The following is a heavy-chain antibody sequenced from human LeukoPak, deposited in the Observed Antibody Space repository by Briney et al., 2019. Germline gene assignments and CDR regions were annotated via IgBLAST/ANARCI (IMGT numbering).Heavy chain of an antibody. J-gene: IGHJ6*02. V-gene: IGHV5-51*01. D-gene: IGHD3-10*01. Sequence: AGESLKISCKGSGYSFTSYWIGWVRQMPGKGLEWMGIIYPGDSDTRYSPSFQGQVTISADKSISTAYLQWSSLKASDTAMYYCARQGRITMVRGTYYGMDVWGQGTTVTVSS. CDR2: IYPGDSDT. CDR1: GYSFTSYW. CDR3: ARQGRITMVRGTYYGMDV.